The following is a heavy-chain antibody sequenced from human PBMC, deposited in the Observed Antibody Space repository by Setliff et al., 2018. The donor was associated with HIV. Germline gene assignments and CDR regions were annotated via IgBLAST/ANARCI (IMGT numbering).Heavy chain of an antibody. CDR3: ARDRDQGYSSGWPRD. Sequence: SVKVSCKTFGYTFTSYGISWVRQAPGQGLEWMGRVIPIFGTANYAQKFQGRVTITADKSTDTAYMELSSLRSDDTAVYYCARDRDQGYSSGWPRDWGQGTLVTVSS. J-gene: IGHJ4*02. CDR1: GYTFTSYG. V-gene: IGHV1-69*06. CDR2: VIPIFGTA. D-gene: IGHD6-19*01.